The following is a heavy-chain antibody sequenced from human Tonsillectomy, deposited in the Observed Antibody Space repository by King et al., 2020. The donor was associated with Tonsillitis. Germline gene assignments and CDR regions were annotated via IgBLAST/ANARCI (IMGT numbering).Heavy chain of an antibody. J-gene: IGHJ4*02. Sequence: QLVQSGGGVVKPGGSLRISLAASGCTFISYSMKWVRQAPGKGLEWVSSIISSSGYIYYADSVKDRFTISSDNAKNSLYLQMNSLRAEDTAVYYCASASPKAYCGGDCYQFDYWGQGTLVTVSS. V-gene: IGHV3-21*01. CDR1: GCTFISYS. D-gene: IGHD2-21*02. CDR2: IISSSGYI. CDR3: ASASPKAYCGGDCYQFDY.